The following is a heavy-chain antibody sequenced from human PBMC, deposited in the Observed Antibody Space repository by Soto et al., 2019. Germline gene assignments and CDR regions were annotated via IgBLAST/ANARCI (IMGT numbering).Heavy chain of an antibody. D-gene: IGHD4-17*01. V-gene: IGHV3-53*04. CDR3: ARSYRDSQSYYYYGMDV. CDR1: GFTVSSNY. CDR2: IYSGGST. J-gene: IGHJ6*02. Sequence: EVQLVESGGGLVQPGGSLRLSCAASGFTVSSNYMSWVRQAPGKGLEWVSVIYSGGSTYYADSVKGRFTISRHNSKNTLYLQMNSLRAEDTAVYYCARSYRDSQSYYYYGMDVWGQGTTVTVSS.